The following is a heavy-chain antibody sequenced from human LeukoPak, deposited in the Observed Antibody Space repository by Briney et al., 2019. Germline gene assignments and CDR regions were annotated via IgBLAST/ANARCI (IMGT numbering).Heavy chain of an antibody. J-gene: IGHJ6*02. CDR3: AREGGYSYGFLGPPYYYGMDV. V-gene: IGHV3-30*03. CDR2: ISYDGSNK. Sequence: GGSLRLSCAASGFTFSSYGMHWVRQAPGKGLEWVAVISYDGSNKYYADSVKGRFTISRDNSKNTLYLQMNSLRAEDTAVYYCAREGGYSYGFLGPPYYYGMDVWGQGTTVTVSS. CDR1: GFTFSSYG. D-gene: IGHD5-18*01.